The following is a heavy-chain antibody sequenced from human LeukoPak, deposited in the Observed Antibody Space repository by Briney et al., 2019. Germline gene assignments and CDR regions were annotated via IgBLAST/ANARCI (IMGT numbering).Heavy chain of an antibody. Sequence: GGSLRLSCAASGFTFSSYAMSWVRQAPGKGLEWVSAISGSGGSTYYADSVKGRFTISRDNSKNTLYLQMNSLRAEDTAVYYCAKEPHRGYCSGGSCYSHLDYWGQGTLVTVSS. D-gene: IGHD2-15*01. CDR2: ISGSGGST. V-gene: IGHV3-23*01. CDR3: AKEPHRGYCSGGSCYSHLDY. J-gene: IGHJ4*02. CDR1: GFTFSSYA.